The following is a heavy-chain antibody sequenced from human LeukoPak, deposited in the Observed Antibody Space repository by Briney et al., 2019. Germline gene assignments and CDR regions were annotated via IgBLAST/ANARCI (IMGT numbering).Heavy chain of an antibody. Sequence: GGSLRLSCSASGFTFSSFVMHWVRQAPGKGLEYVSAISSKGHSTYYADSVKGRFTISRDNSKNTLYLQMNSLRAEDTAVYYCAKAAATKGSNIYWGQGTLVTVSS. CDR1: GFTFSSFV. D-gene: IGHD2-15*01. CDR3: AKAAATKGSNIY. CDR2: ISSKGHST. J-gene: IGHJ4*02. V-gene: IGHV3-64*04.